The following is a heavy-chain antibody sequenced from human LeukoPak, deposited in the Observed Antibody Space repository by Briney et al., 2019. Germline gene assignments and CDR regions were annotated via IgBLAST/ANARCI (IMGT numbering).Heavy chain of an antibody. V-gene: IGHV4-38-2*01. J-gene: IGHJ4*02. CDR3: ARWRAAYYFDY. D-gene: IGHD6-25*01. CDR1: GYSISSGYY. Sequence: SETLSLTCAVSGYSISSGYYWGWIREPPGKGLEWIGSIYHSGSTYYNPSLKSRVTISVDTSKNQFSLKLSSVTAADTAVYYCARWRAAYYFDYWGQGTLVTVSS. CDR2: IYHSGST.